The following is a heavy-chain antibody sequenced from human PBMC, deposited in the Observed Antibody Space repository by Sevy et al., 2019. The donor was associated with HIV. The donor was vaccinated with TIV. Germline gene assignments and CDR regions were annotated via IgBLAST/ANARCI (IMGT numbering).Heavy chain of an antibody. CDR3: AHRRSKGITITGFDY. D-gene: IGHD3-9*01. CDR2: IYWDGDT. Sequence: SGPTLVNPTQTLTLTCTFSGFSFSTSGVGVGWIRQPPGKAPEWLAMIYWDGDTRYSPSLMNRLTISKDTSKDQVVLRMANMEPVDTGTYYCAHRRSKGITITGFDYWGQGTLVTVSS. CDR1: GFSFSTSGVG. J-gene: IGHJ4*02. V-gene: IGHV2-5*02.